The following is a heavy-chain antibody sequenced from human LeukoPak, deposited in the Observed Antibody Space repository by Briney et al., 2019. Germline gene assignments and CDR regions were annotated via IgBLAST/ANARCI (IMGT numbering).Heavy chain of an antibody. CDR1: GDSINNSDYY. D-gene: IGHD3-22*01. J-gene: IGHJ4*02. CDR3: ARSALDNTRFYYVPFDY. V-gene: IGHV4-61*02. CDR2: FYTSEII. Sequence: SETLSLTCSVSGDSINNSDYYWTWIRQPAGKGLEWIGRFYTSEIIHYNPSLKSRVPISDDSSKNQFSLHLTSVTAADTAVYYCARSALDNTRFYYVPFDYWGLGALVTVSS.